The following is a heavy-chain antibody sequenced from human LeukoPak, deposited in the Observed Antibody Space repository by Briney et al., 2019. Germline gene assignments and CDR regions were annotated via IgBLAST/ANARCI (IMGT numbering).Heavy chain of an antibody. V-gene: IGHV3-53*01. D-gene: IGHD5-18*01. CDR2: IYSGGST. CDR3: ARDRWIREGRSSKPTNYGMDV. Sequence: GGSLRLSCAASGFMFSGYWMTWVRQAPGKGLEWVSVIYSGGSTYYADSVKGRFTISRDNSKNTLYLQMNSLRAEDTAVYYCARDRWIREGRSSKPTNYGMDVWGQGTTVTVSS. CDR1: GFMFSGYW. J-gene: IGHJ6*02.